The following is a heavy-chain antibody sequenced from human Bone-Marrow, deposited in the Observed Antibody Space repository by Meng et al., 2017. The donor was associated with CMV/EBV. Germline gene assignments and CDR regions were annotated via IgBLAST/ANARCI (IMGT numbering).Heavy chain of an antibody. Sequence: GESLKISCAASGFTFSSYWMSWVRQAPGKGLEWVANIKQDGSEKYYVDSVKGRFTISRDDAKNSLYLQMNSLRAEDTAVYYCARDPVRIVVVPAAMPTYYYYYYGMDVWGQGNTVTVSS. J-gene: IGHJ6*02. D-gene: IGHD2-2*01. CDR2: IKQDGSEK. V-gene: IGHV3-7*01. CDR1: GFTFSSYW. CDR3: ARDPVRIVVVPAAMPTYYYYYYGMDV.